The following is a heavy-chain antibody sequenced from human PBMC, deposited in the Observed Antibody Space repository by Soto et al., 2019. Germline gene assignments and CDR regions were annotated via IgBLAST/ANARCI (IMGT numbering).Heavy chain of an antibody. D-gene: IGHD2-15*01. V-gene: IGHV1-18*01. CDR1: GYTFTSYG. CDR3: ARDQCSGGSCYSRLAAAFDI. CDR2: ISAYNGNT. J-gene: IGHJ3*02. Sequence: VKVSCKASGYTFTSYGISWVRQAPGQGLEWMGWISAYNGNTNYAQKLQGGVTMTTDTSTSTAYMELRSPRSDDTAVYYCARDQCSGGSCYSRLAAAFDIWGQGTMVTVSS.